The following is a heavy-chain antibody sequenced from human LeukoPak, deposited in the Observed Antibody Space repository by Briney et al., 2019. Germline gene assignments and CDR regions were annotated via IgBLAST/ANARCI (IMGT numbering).Heavy chain of an antibody. Sequence: GGSLRLSCAASGFAFSSYWMSWVRQAPGKGLEWVANIKQDGSEKYYVDSVKGRFTISRDNAKNSLYLQMNSLRAEDTAVYYCASSYYDFWSGYHDAFDIWGQGTMVTVSS. CDR1: GFAFSSYW. CDR3: ASSYYDFWSGYHDAFDI. V-gene: IGHV3-7*01. D-gene: IGHD3-3*01. J-gene: IGHJ3*02. CDR2: IKQDGSEK.